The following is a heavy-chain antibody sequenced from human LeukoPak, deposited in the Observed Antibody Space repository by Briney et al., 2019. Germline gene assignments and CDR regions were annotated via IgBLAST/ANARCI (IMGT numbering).Heavy chain of an antibody. CDR3: ARDFRDRAVADSYYFDY. CDR1: GYTFTSYY. Sequence: ASVKVSCKASGYTFTSYYMHWVRQAPGQGLEWMGIINPSGGSTSYAQKFQGRVTMTRDTSTSTVYMELSSLRSEDTAVYYCARDFRDRAVADSYYFDYWGQGTLVTVSS. J-gene: IGHJ4*02. CDR2: INPSGGST. V-gene: IGHV1-46*01. D-gene: IGHD6-19*01.